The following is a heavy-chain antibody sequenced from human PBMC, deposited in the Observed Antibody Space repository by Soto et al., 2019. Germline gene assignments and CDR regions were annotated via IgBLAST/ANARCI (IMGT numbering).Heavy chain of an antibody. J-gene: IGHJ6*02. CDR2: ISGSGTNT. CDR1: GFTFSDYF. V-gene: IGHV3-11*06. Sequence: QVHLVESGGGLVKPGESVRLSCAASGFTFSDYFMAWIRQAPGKGLEWVSFISGSGTNTKYADSVKGRFTISRDNAKNSMYLQMNSLRAEDTAVYYCVRDVIAVAASLYYYYGMDVWGQGTTVTVSS. CDR3: VRDVIAVAASLYYYYGMDV. D-gene: IGHD6-19*01.